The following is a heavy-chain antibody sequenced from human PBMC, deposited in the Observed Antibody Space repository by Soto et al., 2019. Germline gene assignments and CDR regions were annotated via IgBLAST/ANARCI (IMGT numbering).Heavy chain of an antibody. CDR1: GFSLSNVRMG. V-gene: IGHV2-26*01. D-gene: IGHD3-16*01. J-gene: IGHJ5*02. CDR2: IFSNDEK. CDR3: ARASFEVNWFDP. Sequence: CPTLVNPTETLTLTCTFSGFSLSNVRMGVSCIRQPPGKALEWLAHIFSNDEKSYRTSLKSRLTISKDTSKSQVVLTMTNMDPVDTATYYCARASFEVNWFDPWGQGTLVTVSS.